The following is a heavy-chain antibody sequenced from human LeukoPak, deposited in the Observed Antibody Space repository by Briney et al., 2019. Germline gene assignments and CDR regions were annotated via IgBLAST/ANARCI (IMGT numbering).Heavy chain of an antibody. V-gene: IGHV4-38-2*02. J-gene: IGHJ4*02. CDR1: GYSISSGYY. D-gene: IGHD3-22*01. CDR2: IYHSGST. Sequence: RPSETLSLTCTVSGYSISSGYYWGWIRQPPGKGLGWIGSIYHSGSTYYNPSLKSRVTISVDTSKNQFSLKLSSVTAADTAVYYCARDADYYDSSGNIDYWGQGTLVTVSS. CDR3: ARDADYYDSSGNIDY.